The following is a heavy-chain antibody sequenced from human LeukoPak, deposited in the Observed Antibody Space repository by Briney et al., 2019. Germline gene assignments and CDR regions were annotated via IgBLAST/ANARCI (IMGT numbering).Heavy chain of an antibody. CDR3: ARESGKFDY. Sequence: GGSLRLSCVASGLPIADFAMHWVRQAPGKGLEWVSLISGDGVSTFYADSVKGRFSISRDNSKNSLSLEMNSLRTEDTAMYYCARESGKFDYWGQGTLVAVSS. J-gene: IGHJ4*02. V-gene: IGHV3-43*02. CDR1: GLPIADFA. CDR2: ISGDGVST.